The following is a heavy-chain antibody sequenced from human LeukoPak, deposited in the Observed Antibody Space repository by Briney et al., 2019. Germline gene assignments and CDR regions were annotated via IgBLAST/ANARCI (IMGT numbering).Heavy chain of an antibody. CDR2: IYYSGST. CDR3: ASIPRFRDAFDI. D-gene: IGHD3-3*01. V-gene: IGHV4-59*08. CDR1: GGSISSYC. J-gene: IGHJ3*02. Sequence: SETLSLTCTVSGGSISSYCWSWIRQPPGKGLEWIGYIYYSGSTNYNPSLKSRVTISVDTSKNQFSLKLSSVTAADTAVYYCASIPRFRDAFDIWGQGTMVTVSS.